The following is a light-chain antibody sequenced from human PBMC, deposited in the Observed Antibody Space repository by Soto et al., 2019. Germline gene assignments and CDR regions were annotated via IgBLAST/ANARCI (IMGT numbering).Light chain of an antibody. J-gene: IGKJ4*01. CDR1: QSVSSY. CDR3: QQRSNWPST. CDR2: DAS. V-gene: IGKV3-11*01. Sequence: EIVLTQSPATLSLSPGERAALSCRASQSVSSYLAWYQQKPGQDPRLLLYDASKRAPGIPARFTGSGSGTDFTLTISSLEPEDFAVYFCQQRSNWPSTFGGGTKVEI.